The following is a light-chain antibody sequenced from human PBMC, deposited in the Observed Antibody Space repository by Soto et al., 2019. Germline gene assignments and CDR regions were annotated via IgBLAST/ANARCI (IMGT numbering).Light chain of an antibody. J-gene: IGKJ1*01. CDR3: QQYNGYWT. CDR1: QSISDS. Sequence: TQSPATLSLSPGERAALSCRASQSISDSLAWYQQKPGKAPKLLIYEASSLKSGVPSRFSGSRSGTEYTLTISSLQPDDFATYYCQQYNGYWTFGQGTKVEIK. V-gene: IGKV1-5*03. CDR2: EAS.